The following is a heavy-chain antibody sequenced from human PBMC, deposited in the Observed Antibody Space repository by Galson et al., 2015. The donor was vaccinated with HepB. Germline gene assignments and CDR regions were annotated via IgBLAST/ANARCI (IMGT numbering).Heavy chain of an antibody. D-gene: IGHD6-19*01. J-gene: IGHJ4*02. CDR1: GYTFTSYY. Sequence: SVKVSCKASGYTFTSYYLHWVRQAPGQGLEWMGIINPSGSSTSYAQKLQGRVTMTRDTSTSTVYMELSSLRSEDTAVYYCARDQSDSSGWFLQYYFDYWGQGTLVTVSS. CDR2: INPSGSST. CDR3: ARDQSDSSGWFLQYYFDY. V-gene: IGHV1-46*04.